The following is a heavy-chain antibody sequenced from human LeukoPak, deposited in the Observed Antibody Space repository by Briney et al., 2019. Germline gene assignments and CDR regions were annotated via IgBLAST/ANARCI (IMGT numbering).Heavy chain of an antibody. CDR2: ISGGGGST. D-gene: IGHD6-13*01. J-gene: IGHJ4*02. CDR3: ARVLSWQQLVGAFDY. V-gene: IGHV3-23*01. CDR1: GFTFSSYA. Sequence: GGSLRLSCAASGFTFSSYAMSWFRQAPGKGLEWVSAISGGGGSTYYADSVKGRFTISRDNSKNTLYLQMNSLRAEDTAVYYCARVLSWQQLVGAFDYWGQGTLVTVSS.